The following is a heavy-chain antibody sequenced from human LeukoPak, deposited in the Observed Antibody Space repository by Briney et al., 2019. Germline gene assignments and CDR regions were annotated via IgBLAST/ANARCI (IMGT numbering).Heavy chain of an antibody. V-gene: IGHV1-18*01. CDR2: ISAFNGNT. CDR1: GYTFTSYG. Sequence: ASVKVSCKASGYTFTSYGISWVRRAPGQGLECMGWISAFNGNTTYAQNLQGRVTMTTDTSTGTAYMELRSLRSDDTAVYYCARDDVLWFGESHYHYGLDVWGQGTTVSVS. CDR3: ARDDVLWFGESHYHYGLDV. D-gene: IGHD3-10*01. J-gene: IGHJ6*02.